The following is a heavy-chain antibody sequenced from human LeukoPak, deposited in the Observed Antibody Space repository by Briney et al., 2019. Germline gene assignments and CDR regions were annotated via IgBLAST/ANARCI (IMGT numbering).Heavy chain of an antibody. CDR3: ARDIDSSGYYYGNFQH. Sequence: SETLSLTCTVSGGSISSSGYYWGWIRQPPGKGLEWIGSIYYSGSTYYNPSLKSRVTISVDTSKNQFSLKLSSVTAADTAVYYCARDIDSSGYYYGNFQHWGQGTLVTVSS. J-gene: IGHJ1*01. CDR2: IYYSGST. CDR1: GGSISSSGYY. D-gene: IGHD3-22*01. V-gene: IGHV4-39*07.